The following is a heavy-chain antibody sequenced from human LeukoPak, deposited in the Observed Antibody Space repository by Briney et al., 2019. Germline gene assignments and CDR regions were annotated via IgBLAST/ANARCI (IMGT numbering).Heavy chain of an antibody. Sequence: GGSLRLSCAASGFTFNSYGMSWVRQAPGKGLEWVSAISGSGYTTYCADSVKGRFTISRDNSENTLYLQMNSLRAEDTAVYYCARDFPGGGSYGGYFDYWGQGTLVTVSS. D-gene: IGHD1-26*01. CDR1: GFTFNSYG. J-gene: IGHJ4*02. CDR2: ISGSGYTT. V-gene: IGHV3-23*01. CDR3: ARDFPGGGSYGGYFDY.